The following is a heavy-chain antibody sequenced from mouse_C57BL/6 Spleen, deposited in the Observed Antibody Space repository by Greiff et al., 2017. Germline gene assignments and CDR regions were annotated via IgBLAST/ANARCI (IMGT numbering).Heavy chain of an antibody. J-gene: IGHJ1*03. CDR3: ARQKYYGSYWYFDV. CDR1: GYAFSSSW. V-gene: IGHV1-82*01. CDR2: IYPGDGDT. D-gene: IGHD1-1*01. Sequence: QVQLQQSGPELVKPGASVKISCKASGYAFSSSWMNWVKQRPGKGLEWIGRIYPGDGDTNYNGKFKGKATLTADKSSSTAYMQLSSLTSEYSAVYFCARQKYYGSYWYFDVWGTGTTVTVSS.